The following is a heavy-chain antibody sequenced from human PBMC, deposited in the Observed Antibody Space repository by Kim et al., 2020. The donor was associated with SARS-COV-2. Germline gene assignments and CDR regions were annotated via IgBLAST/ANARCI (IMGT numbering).Heavy chain of an antibody. D-gene: IGHD3-16*01. V-gene: IGHV4-59*08. CDR1: GGSTSSYY. CDR3: VRLRGPAGGAHLDY. Sequence: SETLSLTCTVSGGSTSSYYWGWIRQPPGKGLEWIACIFHTGTTMYSPSLKSRVTLSVDTSKNQFSLKLKSVTAAGPAVYYRVRLRGPAGGAHLDYWCQGTLVTVIS. J-gene: IGHJ4*02. CDR2: IFHTGTT.